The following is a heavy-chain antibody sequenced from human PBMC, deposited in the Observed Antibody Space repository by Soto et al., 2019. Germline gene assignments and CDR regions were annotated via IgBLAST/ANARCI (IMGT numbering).Heavy chain of an antibody. J-gene: IGHJ6*02. D-gene: IGHD3-9*01. Sequence: SETLSLTCTFSGSSLTSGLYFWVWIRQPPGKGLEWIGSISYSDYTDSNPSLRSRVTISVDTSKNQFSLKLTSVTAADTAVYYCARHLYYDISPGYLRPYHYYGMDVWGQGTTVTVSS. CDR2: ISYSDYT. V-gene: IGHV4-39*01. CDR3: ARHLYYDISPGYLRPYHYYGMDV. CDR1: GSSLTSGLYF.